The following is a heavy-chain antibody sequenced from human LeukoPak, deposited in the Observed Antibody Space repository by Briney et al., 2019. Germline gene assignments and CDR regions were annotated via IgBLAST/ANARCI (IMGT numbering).Heavy chain of an antibody. CDR3: ARESRELALSHFDP. Sequence: SVKVSCKASGGTFSTHAISWVRQAPGQGFEWMGRLIPIFSVGDYAQKSRGRVTITADTSTSTAYMELRSLTSEDTAVYYCARESRELALSHFDPWGQGTLVTVSS. D-gene: IGHD3-16*01. J-gene: IGHJ5*02. CDR1: GGTFSTHA. CDR2: LIPIFSVG. V-gene: IGHV1-69*04.